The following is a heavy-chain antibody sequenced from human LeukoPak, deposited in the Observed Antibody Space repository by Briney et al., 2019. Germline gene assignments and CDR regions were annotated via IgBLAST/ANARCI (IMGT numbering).Heavy chain of an antibody. CDR1: GYSSTNYW. J-gene: IGHJ4*02. CDR3: ARHRDGYNPFDY. V-gene: IGHV5-51*01. CDR2: IYPFNSDT. Sequence: GESLKISCKGSGYSSTNYWISWVRQIPGKGLEWMGIIYPFNSDTRYSPSFQGQVTISSDESINTAYLQWGSLKASDTAIYYCARHRDGYNPFDYWGQGTLVTVSS. D-gene: IGHD5-24*01.